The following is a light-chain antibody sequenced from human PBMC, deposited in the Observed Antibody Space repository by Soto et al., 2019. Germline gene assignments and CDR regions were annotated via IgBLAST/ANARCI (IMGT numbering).Light chain of an antibody. CDR2: GTV. J-gene: IGKJ2*01. Sequence: EIVLTQSPGTLSLSPGERVTLSCRASQSVSSSYLAWYQQKPGQAPTIVIYGTVSRATGIPARFSGSGSGTDFTLAISRLEPEDFAVYYCHQYSSSPYTVGQGTKVEIK. V-gene: IGKV3-20*01. CDR3: HQYSSSPYT. CDR1: QSVSSSY.